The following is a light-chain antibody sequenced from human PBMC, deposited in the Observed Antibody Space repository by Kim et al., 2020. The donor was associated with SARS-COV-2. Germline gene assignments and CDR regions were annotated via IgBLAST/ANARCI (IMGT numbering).Light chain of an antibody. Sequence: EIVLTQSPATLSLSPEERATLSCRASQSVGNCLAWFQQKPGQAPRLLIFETSNRATGIPARFSGSGSGTGFTLTISSLEPEDFAVYYCQQRYDCPLTFGGGTRVDIK. CDR2: ETS. CDR1: QSVGNC. V-gene: IGKV3-11*01. CDR3: QQRYDCPLT. J-gene: IGKJ4*01.